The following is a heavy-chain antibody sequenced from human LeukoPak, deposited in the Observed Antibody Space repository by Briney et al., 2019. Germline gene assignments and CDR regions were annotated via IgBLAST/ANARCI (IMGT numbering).Heavy chain of an antibody. Sequence: ASVTVSCKASGYTFTSYYMHWVRQAPGQGLEWMGLINPSGGSTSYAQKFQGRVTMTRDTSTSTVYMELSSLRSEDTAVYYCAYCSSTSCPYYWGQGTLVTVSS. J-gene: IGHJ4*02. CDR1: GYTFTSYY. V-gene: IGHV1-46*03. D-gene: IGHD2-2*01. CDR3: AYCSSTSCPYY. CDR2: INPSGGST.